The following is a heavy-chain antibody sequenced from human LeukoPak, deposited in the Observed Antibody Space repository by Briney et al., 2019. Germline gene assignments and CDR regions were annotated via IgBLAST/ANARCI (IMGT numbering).Heavy chain of an antibody. V-gene: IGHV3-30*02. D-gene: IGHD3-22*01. CDR2: IRYDGSNK. CDR1: GFTFSSYG. CDR3: AKDADSSGYSRYFDY. J-gene: IGHJ4*02. Sequence: GGSLRLSCAASGFTFSSYGMHWVRQAPGKGLEGVAFIRYDGSNKYYADSVKGRFTISRDNSKNTLYLQMNSLRAEDTAVYYCAKDADSSGYSRYFDYWGQGTLVTVSS.